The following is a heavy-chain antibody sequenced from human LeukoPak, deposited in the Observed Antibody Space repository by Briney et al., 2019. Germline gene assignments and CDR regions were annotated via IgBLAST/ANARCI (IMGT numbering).Heavy chain of an antibody. CDR3: ARVNYWLLDY. CDR1: GGSISSGGYY. J-gene: IGHJ4*02. V-gene: IGHV4-31*03. D-gene: IGHD1-7*01. Sequence: SETLSLTCTVSGGSISSGGYYWSWIRQHPGKGLEWIGYIYYSGSTYYNPSLKSRVTILVDTSKNQFSLKLSSVTAADTAVYYCARVNYWLLDYWGQGTLVTVSS. CDR2: IYYSGST.